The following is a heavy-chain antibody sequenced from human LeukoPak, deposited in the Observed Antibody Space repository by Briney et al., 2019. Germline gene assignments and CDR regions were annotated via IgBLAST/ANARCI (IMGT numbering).Heavy chain of an antibody. CDR1: GLSFSDSA. CDR2: NRSKVYGGTT. CDR3: ARGERDFDY. Sequence: GGSLRLSCTFSGLSFSDSAVTWVRQATGKGLEWIGRNRSKVYGGTTEYAASVKGRITISRDDSKSIAYLQMDSLTTEDTAVYFCARGERDFDYWGQGTLVTVSS. J-gene: IGHJ4*02. V-gene: IGHV3-49*04. D-gene: IGHD3-16*01.